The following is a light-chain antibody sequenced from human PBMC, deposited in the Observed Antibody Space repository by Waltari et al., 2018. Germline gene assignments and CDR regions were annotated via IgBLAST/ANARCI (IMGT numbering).Light chain of an antibody. CDR2: KAT. CDR1: QSISNW. V-gene: IGKV1-5*03. Sequence: DIQMTQSPSTLSASVGDRVTIICRASQSISNWLAWYQQKPGKAPKLLIHKATTLESGVPSRFSGSGSGTEFTLTISSLQPEDIATYYCQHYDGVPPWTFGQGTRVDFK. J-gene: IGKJ1*01. CDR3: QHYDGVPPWT.